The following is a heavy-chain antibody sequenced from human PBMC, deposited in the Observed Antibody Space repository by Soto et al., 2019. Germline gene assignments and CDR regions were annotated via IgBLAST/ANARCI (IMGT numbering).Heavy chain of an antibody. CDR2: INPNSGGT. CDR3: ARDLHGGTGYYGMDV. CDR1: GYTFTGYY. V-gene: IGHV1-2*04. Sequence: QVQLVQSGAEVKKPGASVKVSCKASGYTFTGYYMHWVRQAPGQGLEWMGWINPNSGGTNYAQKFQGWVTMTRDTSISTAYMELSRLRSDDTAVYYCARDLHGGTGYYGMDVWGQGTTVTVSS. J-gene: IGHJ6*02. D-gene: IGHD1-1*01.